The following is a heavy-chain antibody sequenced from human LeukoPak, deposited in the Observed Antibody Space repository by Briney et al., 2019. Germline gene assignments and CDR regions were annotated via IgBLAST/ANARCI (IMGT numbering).Heavy chain of an antibody. CDR1: GYSISSGYY. Sequence: SETLSLTCTVSGYSISSGYYWGWIRQPPGKGLEWIGSIYHSGSTYYNPSLKSRVTISVDTSKNQFSLKLSSVTAADTAVYYCASGGVIVRDAFDIWGQGTMVTVSS. J-gene: IGHJ3*02. CDR2: IYHSGST. V-gene: IGHV4-38-2*02. CDR3: ASGGVIVRDAFDI. D-gene: IGHD3-16*02.